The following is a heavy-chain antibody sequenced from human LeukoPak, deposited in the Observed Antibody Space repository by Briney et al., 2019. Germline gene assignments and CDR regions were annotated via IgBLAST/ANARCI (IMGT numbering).Heavy chain of an antibody. V-gene: IGHV1-69*04. CDR1: GGTFSSYA. CDR3: ARDEHGYNDAFDI. Sequence: SVKVSCKASGGTFSSYAISWVRQAPGQGLEWMGRIIPILGIANYAQKFQGRVTITADKSTSTAYMELSSLRSEDTAVYYCARDEHGYNDAFDIWGQGTMVTVSS. D-gene: IGHD5-12*01. J-gene: IGHJ3*02. CDR2: IIPILGIA.